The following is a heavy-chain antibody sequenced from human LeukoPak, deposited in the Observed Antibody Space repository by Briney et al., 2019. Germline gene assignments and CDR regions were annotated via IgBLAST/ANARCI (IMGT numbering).Heavy chain of an antibody. D-gene: IGHD3-10*01. V-gene: IGHV4-31*03. CDR1: GRSLSSGGYY. Sequence: SEPLSLTCTVSGRSLSSGGYYWRWIRQHPGKGLERIGYIYYSGSTYYNPSLKSRVTISVHTSKNQFSLKLSSVTAADTAVYYCARTRRITMVRGGILFDPWGQGTLVTVSS. CDR3: ARTRRITMVRGGILFDP. CDR2: IYYSGST. J-gene: IGHJ5*02.